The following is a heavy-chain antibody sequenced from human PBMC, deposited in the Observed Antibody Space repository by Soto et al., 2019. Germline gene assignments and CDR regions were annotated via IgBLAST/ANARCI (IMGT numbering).Heavy chain of an antibody. CDR1: GGSISSYY. CDR2: IYYSGST. Sequence: LSLTCTVSGGSISSYYWSWIRQPPGKGLEWIGYIYYSGSTNYNPSLKSRVTISVDTSKNQFSLKLSSVTAADTAVYYCASRTSHRVSYMDVWGKGTTVTVSS. V-gene: IGHV4-59*08. CDR3: ASRTSHRVSYMDV. J-gene: IGHJ6*03.